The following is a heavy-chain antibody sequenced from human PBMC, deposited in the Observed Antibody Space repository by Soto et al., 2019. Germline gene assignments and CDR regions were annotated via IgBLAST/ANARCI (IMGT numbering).Heavy chain of an antibody. CDR2: IVPIFGTA. CDR3: ARVGAYCSGGSCYRWFDP. D-gene: IGHD2-15*01. CDR1: GGTFSSYA. V-gene: IGHV1-69*13. Sequence: ASVKVSCKASGGTFSSYAISWVRQAPGQGLEWMGGIVPIFGTANYAQKFQGRVTITADESTSTAYMGLSSLRSEDTAVYYCARVGAYCSGGSCYRWFDPWGQGTLVTVSS. J-gene: IGHJ5*02.